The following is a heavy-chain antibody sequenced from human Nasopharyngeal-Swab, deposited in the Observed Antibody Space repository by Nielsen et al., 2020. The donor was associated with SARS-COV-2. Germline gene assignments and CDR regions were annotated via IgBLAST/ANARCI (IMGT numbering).Heavy chain of an antibody. V-gene: IGHV1-2*06. J-gene: IGHJ3*02. D-gene: IGHD3-22*01. CDR1: GYTFTGYY. Sequence: ASVTVSCKASGYTFTGYYMHWVRQAPGQGLEWMGRINPNNGGTHYAQKFQGRVTMTRDTSISTAYMELSRLRSDDTAVYYCARMGGGDDSSGYFNNAFDIWGQGTMVTVSS. CDR2: INPNNGGT. CDR3: ARMGGGDDSSGYFNNAFDI.